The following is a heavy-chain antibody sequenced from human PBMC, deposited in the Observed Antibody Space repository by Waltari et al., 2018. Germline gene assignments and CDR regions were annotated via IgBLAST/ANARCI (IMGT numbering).Heavy chain of an antibody. CDR1: GGSISGYH. D-gene: IGHD3-3*01. J-gene: IGHJ4*02. CDR2: IYNSGST. Sequence: QVQLQESGPGLVKPSETLSLTCPVPGGSISGYHWSWIRQPPGKGLEWIGYIYNSGSTNYNPSLKSRVTISVDTSKSQFSLKLSSVTAADTAVYYCARQRFFDSWGQGTLVTVSS. V-gene: IGHV4-59*13. CDR3: ARQRFFDS.